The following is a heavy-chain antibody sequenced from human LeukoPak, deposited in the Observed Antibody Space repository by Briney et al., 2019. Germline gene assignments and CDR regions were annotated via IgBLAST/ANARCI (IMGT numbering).Heavy chain of an antibody. J-gene: IGHJ4*02. Sequence: ASVKVSCKASAYTFTGYYMHWVRQAPGQGLEWMGWINLKSGGTNYAQKFQGRVTMTRDTSISTAYMELSRLRSDDTAVYYCARSPHILTGENFDYWGQGTLVTVSS. D-gene: IGHD3-9*01. V-gene: IGHV1-2*02. CDR1: AYTFTGYY. CDR2: INLKSGGT. CDR3: ARSPHILTGENFDY.